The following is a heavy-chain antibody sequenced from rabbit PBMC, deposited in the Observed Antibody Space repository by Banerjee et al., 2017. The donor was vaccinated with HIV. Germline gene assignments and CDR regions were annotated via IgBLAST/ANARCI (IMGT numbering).Heavy chain of an antibody. Sequence: QEQLVESGGGLVTLGGSLKVTCKASGIDFSSSFWISWVRQAPGKGLEWIGCIYTGSGSAYYASWAKGRFTITRSTSLNTVTLQLNSLTPADTATYFCARSYDAVGVAFNLWGPGTLVTVS. J-gene: IGHJ4*01. V-gene: IGHV1S43*01. D-gene: IGHD6-1*01. CDR2: IYTGSGSA. CDR1: GIDFSSSFW. CDR3: ARSYDAVGVAFNL.